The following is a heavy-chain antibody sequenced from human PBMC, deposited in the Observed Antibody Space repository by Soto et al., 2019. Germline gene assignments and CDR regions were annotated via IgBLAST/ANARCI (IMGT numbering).Heavy chain of an antibody. Sequence: EVQLLESGGGLVQPGGSLRLYCVASGFTFSTYTMSWVRQAPGKGLEWVSGIDGSGSITFYADSVKGRCTISRDNSKIPLYLQMNSLRAEDTAVYYCAKDVRPDGYWDFDYWGQGTLVTFSS. J-gene: IGHJ4*02. V-gene: IGHV3-23*01. CDR2: IDGSGSIT. D-gene: IGHD5-12*01. CDR3: AKDVRPDGYWDFDY. CDR1: GFTFSTYT.